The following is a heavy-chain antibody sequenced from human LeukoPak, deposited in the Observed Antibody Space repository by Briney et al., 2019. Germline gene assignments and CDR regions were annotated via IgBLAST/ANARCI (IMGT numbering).Heavy chain of an antibody. J-gene: IGHJ3*02. V-gene: IGHV3-7*01. CDR2: IKQDGSEK. D-gene: IGHD2-15*01. CDR3: ARGPYCGGGTCYTLGAFDI. Sequence: ETLSLTCTVSGGSISSNDYYWSWIRQPPGKGLEWVANIKQDGSEKYYVDSVKGRFTISRDNAKNSLFLQMNSLRGEDTAVYYCARGPYCGGGTCYTLGAFDIWGQGTLASVSS. CDR1: GGSISSNDYY.